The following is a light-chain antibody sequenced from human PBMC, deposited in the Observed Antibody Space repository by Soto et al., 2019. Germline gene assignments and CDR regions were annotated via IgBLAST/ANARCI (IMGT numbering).Light chain of an antibody. CDR3: QLYGSSSIT. V-gene: IGKV3-20*01. CDR2: GAS. J-gene: IGKJ5*01. Sequence: EIVLPQSPGTLSLSPGERATLSCRTSQSVSSSFLAWYQHKPGQAPRLLIFGASNRAAGIPDRFSGSRSGTDFTLTIGRLEPEDFAVYYCQLYGSSSITFGQGTRMEL. CDR1: QSVSSSF.